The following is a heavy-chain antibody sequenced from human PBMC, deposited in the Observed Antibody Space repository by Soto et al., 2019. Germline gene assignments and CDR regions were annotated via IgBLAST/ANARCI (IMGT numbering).Heavy chain of an antibody. CDR2: MYYSGIT. CDR1: GAPVSSERHL. Sequence: LWETLSLTCTVSGAPVSSERHLWTWIRQPPGKGLEWIGYMYYSGITNSNPALKSRVTLSVDRSRNQFSLSLNSVTAVDTAVYYCAREDMSGTYYFDYWGPGTQVTVS. V-gene: IGHV4-61*01. D-gene: IGHD1-26*01. CDR3: AREDMSGTYYFDY. J-gene: IGHJ4*02.